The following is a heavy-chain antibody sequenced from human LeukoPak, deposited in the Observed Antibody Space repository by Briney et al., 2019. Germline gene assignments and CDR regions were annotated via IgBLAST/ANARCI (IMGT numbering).Heavy chain of an antibody. CDR2: IYHSGST. CDR3: ARDQFNWKGV. CDR1: GASISSYY. Sequence: SETLSLTCTVSGASISSYYWSWIRQPPGQGLEWIGYIYHSGSTNYNPSLKSRVTISVDTSKNQFSLKLSSVTAADTAVYYCARDQFNWKGVWSQGTLVTVSS. D-gene: IGHD1-20*01. J-gene: IGHJ4*02. V-gene: IGHV4-59*01.